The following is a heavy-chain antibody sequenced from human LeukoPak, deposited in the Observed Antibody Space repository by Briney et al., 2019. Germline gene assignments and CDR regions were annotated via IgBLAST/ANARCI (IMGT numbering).Heavy chain of an antibody. D-gene: IGHD4-23*01. CDR2: ISGSDSNT. J-gene: IGHJ4*02. CDR3: AKFSPYGGNSY. CDR1: GFTFSSYA. V-gene: IGHV3-23*01. Sequence: PGGSLRLSCAASGFTFSSYAMSWVRQAPGKGLEWVSAISGSDSNTYYADSVKGGFTISRDNSKDTLYLQMNSLRVEDTAVYYCAKFSPYGGNSYWGQGTLVTVSS.